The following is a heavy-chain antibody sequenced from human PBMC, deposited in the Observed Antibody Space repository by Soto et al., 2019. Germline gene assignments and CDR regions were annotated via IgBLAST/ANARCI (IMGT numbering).Heavy chain of an antibody. CDR2: ISGGGGSI. Sequence: EVQLLESGGGLVQPGGSLRLSCAASGFTFSSYAMSWVRQAPGKGLEWVSGISGGGGSIHYADSVKGRFTISRDNSKNTLYLQMNSLRGEDTAVYYCAKGKSSNYVSHAFDVWGQGTMVTVSS. V-gene: IGHV3-23*01. D-gene: IGHD3-10*02. CDR1: GFTFSSYA. CDR3: AKGKSSNYVSHAFDV. J-gene: IGHJ3*01.